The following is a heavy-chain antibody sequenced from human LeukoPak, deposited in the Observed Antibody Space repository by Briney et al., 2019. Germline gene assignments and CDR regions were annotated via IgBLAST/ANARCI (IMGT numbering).Heavy chain of an antibody. Sequence: GGSLRLSCAASGFTFSSYEMNWVRQAPGKGLEWVSGISGSGDSTFYADSVKGRFTISRDNSKNTLYLQMNSLRVEDTAVYYCAKYLSVKGPPYALEVWGQGTTVTVSS. CDR2: ISGSGDST. CDR1: GFTFSSYE. CDR3: AKYLSVKGPPYALEV. J-gene: IGHJ6*02. V-gene: IGHV3-23*01.